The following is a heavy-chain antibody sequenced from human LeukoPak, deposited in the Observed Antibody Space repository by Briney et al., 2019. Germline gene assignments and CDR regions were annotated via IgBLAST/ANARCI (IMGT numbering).Heavy chain of an antibody. CDR1: GFTFSSYA. V-gene: IGHV3-23*01. D-gene: IGHD6-13*01. Sequence: GGSLRLSCAASGFTFSSYAMSWVRQAPGKGLEWVSAISGSGGSTYYADSVKGRFTISRDNSKNTLYLQMNSLRDEDTAVYFCAKARIAAAGTGAFDVWGQGTMVTVSS. CDR3: AKARIAAAGTGAFDV. J-gene: IGHJ3*01. CDR2: ISGSGGST.